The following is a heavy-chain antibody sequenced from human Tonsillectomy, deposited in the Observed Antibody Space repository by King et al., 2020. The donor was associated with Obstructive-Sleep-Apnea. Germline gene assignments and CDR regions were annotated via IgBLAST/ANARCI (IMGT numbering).Heavy chain of an antibody. D-gene: IGHD6-13*01. CDR2: IKHGGST. J-gene: IGHJ5*02. Sequence: VQLQQWGAGLLKPSETLSLTCPVFGVSFSDYYWTWIRQPPGKGLEWIGEIKHGGSTNYSASLKSRVTRLVDTSKNQFSLKLTSVTAADTAMYYWARGSGAAAVNWFDPWGQGTLVTVSS. CDR1: GVSFSDYY. CDR3: ARGSGAAAVNWFDP. V-gene: IGHV4-34*01.